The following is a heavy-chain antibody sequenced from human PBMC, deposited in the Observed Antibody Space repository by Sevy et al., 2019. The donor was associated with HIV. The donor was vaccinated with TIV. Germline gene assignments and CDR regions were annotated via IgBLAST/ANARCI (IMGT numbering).Heavy chain of an antibody. J-gene: IGHJ4*02. Sequence: ASVKVSCKGSGYSFTSYWIGWVRQMPGKGLEWMGIIYPGDSDTRYSPSFQGQVTISADKSISTAYLQWSSLKASDTAMYYCARLAGSSWTIVLDYWGQGTLVTVSS. CDR3: ARLAGSSWTIVLDY. V-gene: IGHV5-51*01. CDR2: IYPGDSDT. D-gene: IGHD6-13*01. CDR1: GYSFTSYW.